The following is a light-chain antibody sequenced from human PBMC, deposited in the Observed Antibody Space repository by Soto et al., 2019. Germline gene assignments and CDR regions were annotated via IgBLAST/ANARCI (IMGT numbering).Light chain of an antibody. J-gene: IGKJ4*01. CDR2: DAS. CDR3: QQYNNWPLT. Sequence: EIVMTQSPDTLSVSPGERATLSCRASQSVSSNLAWYQQNPGQNPRLLIYDASSRATGIPARFSGSESGTDFTLTISSLQSEDCAVYYCQQYNNWPLTFGGGTNVEIK. CDR1: QSVSSN. V-gene: IGKV3-15*01.